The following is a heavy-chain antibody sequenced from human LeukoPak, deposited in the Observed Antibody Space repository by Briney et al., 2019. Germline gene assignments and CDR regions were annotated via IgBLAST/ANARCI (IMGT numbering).Heavy chain of an antibody. Sequence: GGSLRLSCAASGFTFNTYWMSWVRQAPGKGLEWVANIKQDRTEKYYVDPLKGRFIISRDNPENSLYLQMNSPRAEDTAVYYCARDLTGGDDYFDYWGQGTLVTVSS. J-gene: IGHJ4*02. CDR1: GFTFNTYW. CDR2: IKQDRTEK. V-gene: IGHV3-7*01. D-gene: IGHD1-20*01. CDR3: ARDLTGGDDYFDY.